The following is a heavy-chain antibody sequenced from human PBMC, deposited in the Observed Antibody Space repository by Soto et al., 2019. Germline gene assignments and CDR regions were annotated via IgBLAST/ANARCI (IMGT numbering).Heavy chain of an antibody. CDR3: ATYTSGRSWTPLES. V-gene: IGHV1-2*02. D-gene: IGHD1-26*01. J-gene: IGHJ4*02. Sequence: ASVKVSCKTSGYTFTDQYTYWVRQAPGHGLEWMGWINPKTGATRYAEKFQGRVTMSRDTSINTTYMDLSGLRLDDTAFYFCATYTSGRSWTPLESWGQGTLVTVSS. CDR2: INPKTGAT. CDR1: GYTFTDQY.